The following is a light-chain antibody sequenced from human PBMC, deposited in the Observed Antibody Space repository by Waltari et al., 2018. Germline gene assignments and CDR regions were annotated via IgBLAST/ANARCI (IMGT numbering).Light chain of an antibody. CDR1: SSDIGGYNY. V-gene: IGLV2-14*01. CDR3: SSYAGSGTFL. Sequence: QAALTQPPSMSGSPGQSVTISCTGASSDIGGYNYVSWYQQQPGKAPKLMSYEVSKRPSWVSDCFSGSKSGNTASLTISGLKAEDEADYYCSSYAGSGTFLFGGGTRLTVL. J-gene: IGLJ7*01. CDR2: EVS.